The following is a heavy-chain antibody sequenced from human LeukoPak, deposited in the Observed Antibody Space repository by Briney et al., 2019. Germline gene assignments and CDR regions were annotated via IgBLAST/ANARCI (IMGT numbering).Heavy chain of an antibody. Sequence: SETLSLTCSVSGDSITSGGYYSAWLRQPPGKGLDWMGSVYYTGSIKYNPSLKGRVSISRDMSKNQFSLNVNSVAATDTAVYYCARRDYAAWFDPWGQGTLVTVSS. V-gene: IGHV4-39*07. D-gene: IGHD4/OR15-4a*01. CDR2: VYYTGSI. CDR1: GDSITSGGYY. CDR3: ARRDYAAWFDP. J-gene: IGHJ5*02.